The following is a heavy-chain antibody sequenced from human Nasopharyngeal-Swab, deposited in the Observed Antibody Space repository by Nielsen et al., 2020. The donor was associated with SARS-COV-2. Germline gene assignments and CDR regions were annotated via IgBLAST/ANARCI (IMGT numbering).Heavy chain of an antibody. Sequence: SETLSLTCTVSGGSISSYYWSWIRQPPGKGLEWIGYIYYSGSTNYNPSLKSRVTISVDTSKNQFSLKLSSVTAADTAVYYCARTDYDSGGYYLGMINAFDIWGQGTMVTVSS. CDR3: ARTDYDSGGYYLGMINAFDI. V-gene: IGHV4-59*01. D-gene: IGHD3-22*01. CDR1: GGSISSYY. J-gene: IGHJ3*02. CDR2: IYYSGST.